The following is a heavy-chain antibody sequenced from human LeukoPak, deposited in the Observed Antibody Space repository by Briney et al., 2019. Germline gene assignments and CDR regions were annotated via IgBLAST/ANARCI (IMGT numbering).Heavy chain of an antibody. CDR3: ARYIVRGVIDY. Sequence: SETLSLTCTVSGGSISSYRWSWIRQPAGKGLEWVGRIYTSGSTNYNPSLKSRVTMSVDTSKNQFSLKLSYVPAADTAVYDCARYIVRGVIDYWGQGTLVTVSS. J-gene: IGHJ4*02. CDR1: GGSISSYR. CDR2: IYTSGST. V-gene: IGHV4-4*07. D-gene: IGHD3-10*01.